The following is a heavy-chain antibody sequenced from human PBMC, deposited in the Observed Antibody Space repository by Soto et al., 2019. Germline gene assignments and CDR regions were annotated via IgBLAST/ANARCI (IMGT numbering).Heavy chain of an antibody. CDR2: IDYSGST. CDR1: GGSISPGDYY. CDR3: ARRPGYYGPYGMDV. J-gene: IGHJ6*02. V-gene: IGHV4-30-4*01. D-gene: IGHD3-9*01. Sequence: SETLSLTCTVSGGSISPGDYYWSWIRRPPGKGLEWIGYIDYSGSTYYNPSLRSRVSIPIDTSKNQFSLKMNSVTAADTGVYYCARRPGYYGPYGMDVWGQGTTVTVSS.